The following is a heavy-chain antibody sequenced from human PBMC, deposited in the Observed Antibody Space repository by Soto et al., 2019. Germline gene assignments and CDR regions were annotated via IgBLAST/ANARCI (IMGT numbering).Heavy chain of an antibody. Sequence: QVHLVQSGAEVKKPGASVKVSCKGSGYTFTSYGITWVRQAPGQGLEWTGWISAHNGNTDYAQKLQGRVTVTRDTSPSTAYMELRSLRSDDTAVYYCARGRYGDYWGQGALVTVSS. J-gene: IGHJ4*02. CDR2: ISAHNGNT. V-gene: IGHV1-18*01. D-gene: IGHD1-1*01. CDR3: ARGRYGDY. CDR1: GYTFTSYG.